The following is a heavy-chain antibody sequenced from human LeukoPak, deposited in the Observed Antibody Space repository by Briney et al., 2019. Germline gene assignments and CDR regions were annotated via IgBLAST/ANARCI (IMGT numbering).Heavy chain of an antibody. D-gene: IGHD6-19*01. CDR3: AREPAGTYYFDY. CDR2: IWYDGSNK. Sequence: GGSLRLSCAASGFTFSSCGMHWVRQAPGKGLEWVAVIWYDGSNKYYADSVKGRFTISRDNSKNTLYLQMNSLRAEDTAVYYCAREPAGTYYFDYWGQGTLVTVSS. CDR1: GFTFSSCG. J-gene: IGHJ4*02. V-gene: IGHV3-33*01.